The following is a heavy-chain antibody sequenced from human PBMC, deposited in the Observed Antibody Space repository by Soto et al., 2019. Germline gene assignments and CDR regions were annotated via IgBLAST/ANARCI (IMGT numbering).Heavy chain of an antibody. CDR1: GFSFSDFY. J-gene: IGHJ4*02. CDR2: ISSSGSHT. D-gene: IGHD6-13*01. CDR3: ARVGSTSAAGVLDY. V-gene: IGHV3-11*06. Sequence: GGSLRLSCAASGFSFSDFYMSWIRQAPGKGLEWISYISSSGSHTPYADSVKGRFTISRDNAKNSVYLQMNSLRAEDTAVYYCARVGSTSAAGVLDYWGLGTLVTVSS.